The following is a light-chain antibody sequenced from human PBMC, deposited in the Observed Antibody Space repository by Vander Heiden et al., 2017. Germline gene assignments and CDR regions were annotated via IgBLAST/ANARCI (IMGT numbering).Light chain of an antibody. CDR2: DAS. V-gene: IGKV3-11*01. J-gene: IGKJ4*01. CDR3: LQRNIWPLT. CDR1: QSVVRY. Sequence: EIVLTQSPATLSLSPGERATLSCRASQSVVRYLAWYQQRPGQAPRLLIYDASKGATGIPARFSGSGSGTDFTLTISSLQSEDSAVYYCLQRNIWPLTFGGGTRVEIK.